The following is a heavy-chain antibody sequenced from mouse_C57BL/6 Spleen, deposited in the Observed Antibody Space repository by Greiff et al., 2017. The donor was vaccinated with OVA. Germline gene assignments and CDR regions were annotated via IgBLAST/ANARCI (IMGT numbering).Heavy chain of an antibody. D-gene: IGHD1-1*01. Sequence: EVQLQQSGPELVKPGASVKMSCKASGYTFTDYNMHWVKQSHGKSLEWIGYINPNNGGTSYNQKFKGKATLTVNKSSSTAYMELRSLTSEDSAVYYCARPIYYYGSSPYYFDYWGQGTTLTVSS. J-gene: IGHJ2*01. V-gene: IGHV1-22*01. CDR2: INPNNGGT. CDR1: GYTFTDYN. CDR3: ARPIYYYGSSPYYFDY.